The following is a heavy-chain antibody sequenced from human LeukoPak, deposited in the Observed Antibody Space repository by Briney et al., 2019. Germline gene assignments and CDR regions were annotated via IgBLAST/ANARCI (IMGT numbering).Heavy chain of an antibody. CDR1: GFTFSDYY. CDR2: ISSSGSTI. V-gene: IGHV3-11*04. J-gene: IGHJ4*02. CDR3: ARGNPSSSWLLLSFDY. Sequence: GGSLRLSCAASGFTFSDYYMSWIRQAPGKGLEWVSYISSSGSTIYYADSVKGRFTISRDNAKNSLYLQMNSLRAEDTAVYYCARGNPSSSWLLLSFDYWGQGTLVTVSS. D-gene: IGHD6-13*01.